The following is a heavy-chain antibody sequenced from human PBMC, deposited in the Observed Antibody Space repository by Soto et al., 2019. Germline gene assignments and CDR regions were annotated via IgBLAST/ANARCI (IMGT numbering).Heavy chain of an antibody. CDR2: MNPNSCNT. J-gene: IGHJ5*02. D-gene: IGHD1-20*01. V-gene: IGHV1-8*01. CDR3: ASSLVWYNPNCFDP. Sequence: QVQLVQSGAEVKKPGASVKVSCKASGYTFTSYDIHWVRQATGQGLEWMGWMNPNSCNTGYAQKFQGRVTMTRTTSISTAYMELSSLRSEDTAVYFCASSLVWYNPNCFDPWGQGTLVTVSS. CDR1: GYTFTSYD.